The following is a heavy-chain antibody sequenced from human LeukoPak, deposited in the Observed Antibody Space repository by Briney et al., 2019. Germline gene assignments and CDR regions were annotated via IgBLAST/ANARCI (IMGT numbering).Heavy chain of an antibody. J-gene: IGHJ4*02. Sequence: PSETLSLTCTVSGGSISSSSYYWGWIRQPPGKGLEWIGSIYYSGSTYYNPSLKSRVTISVDTSKNQFSLKLSSVTAADTAVYYCARGGNYYFDYWGQGTLVTVSS. D-gene: IGHD3-16*01. V-gene: IGHV4-39*01. CDR2: IYYSGST. CDR1: GGSISSSSYY. CDR3: ARGGNYYFDY.